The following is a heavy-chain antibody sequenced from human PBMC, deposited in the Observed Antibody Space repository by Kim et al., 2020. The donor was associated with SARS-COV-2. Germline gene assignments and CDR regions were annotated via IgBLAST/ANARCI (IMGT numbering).Heavy chain of an antibody. CDR3: ATDYAYCGGDCYSLGY. CDR2: FDPEDGET. V-gene: IGHV1-24*01. Sequence: ASVKVSCKVSGYTLTELSMHWVRQAPGKGLEWMGGFDPEDGETIYAQKFQGRVTMTEDTSTDTAYMELSSLRSEDTAVYYCATDYAYCGGDCYSLGYWGQITLVTVSS. D-gene: IGHD2-21*02. CDR1: GYTLTELS. J-gene: IGHJ4*02.